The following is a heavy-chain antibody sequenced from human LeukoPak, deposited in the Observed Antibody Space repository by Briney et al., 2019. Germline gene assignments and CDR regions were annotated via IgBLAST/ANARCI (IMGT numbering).Heavy chain of an antibody. CDR1: GGSISSTSYY. J-gene: IGHJ4*02. V-gene: IGHV4-39*01. D-gene: IGHD2-2*02. CDR3: ARVWDCSSTSCYSFDY. CDR2: IYYSGST. Sequence: PSETLSLTCTVSGGSISSTSYYWGWIRQPPGKGLEWIGSIYYSGSTYYNPSLKSRVTISVDTSKNQFSLKLSSVTAADTAVYYCARVWDCSSTSCYSFDYWGQGTLVTVSS.